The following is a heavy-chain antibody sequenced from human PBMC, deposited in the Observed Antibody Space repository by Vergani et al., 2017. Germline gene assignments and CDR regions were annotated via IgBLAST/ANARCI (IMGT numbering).Heavy chain of an antibody. CDR1: GYTLTELS. Sequence: QVQLVQSGAEVKKPGASVKVSCKVSGYTLTELSMHWVRQAPGKGVEWMGGFDPEDGETIYAQKFQGRVTMTEDTSTETAYMELSSLRSEDTAVYYCATISYYYDSSGYYYSYLQHWGQGTLVTVSS. J-gene: IGHJ1*01. V-gene: IGHV1-24*01. CDR3: ATISYYYDSSGYYYSYLQH. D-gene: IGHD3-22*01. CDR2: FDPEDGET.